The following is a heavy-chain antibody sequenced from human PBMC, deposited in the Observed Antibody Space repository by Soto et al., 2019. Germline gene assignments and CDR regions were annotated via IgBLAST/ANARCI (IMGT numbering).Heavy chain of an antibody. CDR2: ISSSGSTI. D-gene: IGHD6-19*01. CDR3: AREVRAIAVAGPRLNWFDP. V-gene: IGHV3-48*03. J-gene: IGHJ5*02. CDR1: GFTFSSYE. Sequence: PGGSLRLSCAASGFTFSSYEMNWVRQAPGKGLEWVSYISSSGSTIYYADSVKGRFTISRDNAKNSLYLQMNSLRAEDTAVYYCAREVRAIAVAGPRLNWFDPWGQGTLVTVSS.